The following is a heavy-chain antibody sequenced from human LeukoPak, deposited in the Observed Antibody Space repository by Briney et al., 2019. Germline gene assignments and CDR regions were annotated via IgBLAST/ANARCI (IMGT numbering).Heavy chain of an antibody. CDR1: GFTVSSNS. Sequence: GGSLRLSCTVSGFTVSSNSMSWVRQPPGKGLEWVSFIYSDNTHYSDSVKGRFTISRDNSKNTLYLQMNSLRAEDTAVYYCARRAGAYSHPYDYWGQGTLVTVSS. J-gene: IGHJ4*02. CDR2: IYSDNT. D-gene: IGHD4/OR15-4a*01. CDR3: ARRAGAYSHPYDY. V-gene: IGHV3-53*01.